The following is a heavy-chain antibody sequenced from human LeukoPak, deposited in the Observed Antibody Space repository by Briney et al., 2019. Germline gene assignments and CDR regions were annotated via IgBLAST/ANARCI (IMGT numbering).Heavy chain of an antibody. V-gene: IGHV3-23*01. D-gene: IGHD2-8*01. CDR1: GFTFSSYA. Sequence: PGGSLRLSCAASGFTFSSYAMTWVRQAPGKGLEWVSSFSFNGESTYYADSVKGRFSISRDSSKNILYLQMNSLRAEDTAVYYCAKDRCSNGIGCYYYYMDVWGKGTTVTISS. CDR2: FSFNGEST. CDR3: AKDRCSNGIGCYYYYMDV. J-gene: IGHJ6*03.